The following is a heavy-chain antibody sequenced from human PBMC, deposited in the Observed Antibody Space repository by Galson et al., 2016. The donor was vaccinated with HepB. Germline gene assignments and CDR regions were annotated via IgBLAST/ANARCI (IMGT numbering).Heavy chain of an antibody. Sequence: SLRLSCAVSGFSFSPYAMNWVRQAPGRGLEWISYIRGVTSAIQYADSVKGRFSISRDNAGNSLYLQMNSLRADDTAVYYCVRDHYWAFDYWGQGILVTVSS. CDR2: IRGVTSAI. CDR3: VRDHYWAFDY. CDR1: GFSFSPYA. J-gene: IGHJ4*02. D-gene: IGHD2-8*02. V-gene: IGHV3-48*01.